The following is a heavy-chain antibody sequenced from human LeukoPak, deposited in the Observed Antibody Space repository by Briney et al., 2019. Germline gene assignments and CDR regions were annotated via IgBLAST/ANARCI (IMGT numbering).Heavy chain of an antibody. CDR3: ARAWGYGMDV. D-gene: IGHD3-16*01. CDR1: GFTFSSYE. V-gene: IGHV3-48*03. Sequence: QPGGSLRLSCAASGFTFSSYEMNWVRQAPGKGLEGGSYISSSGSTIYYADSVKGRFTISRDNAKNSLYLQMNSLISEDTGVYYCARAWGYGMDVWGKGTTVTVSS. J-gene: IGHJ6*04. CDR2: ISSSGSTI.